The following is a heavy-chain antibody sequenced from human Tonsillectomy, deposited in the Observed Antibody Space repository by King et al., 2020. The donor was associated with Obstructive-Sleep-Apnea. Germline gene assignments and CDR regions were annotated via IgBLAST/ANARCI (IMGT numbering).Heavy chain of an antibody. V-gene: IGHV1-8*01. Sequence: QLVQSGAEVKKPGASVKVSCKASGYTFTSYDINWVRQATGQGLEWMGWMNPNSGNTGYAQKFQGRVTMTSNTSISTAYRELRSLKSEDTAVYYCARGDSLVRGVYGSWGQGTLVAVSP. CDR3: ARGDSLVRGVYGS. J-gene: IGHJ5*02. CDR1: GYTFTSYD. D-gene: IGHD3-10*01. CDR2: MNPNSGNT.